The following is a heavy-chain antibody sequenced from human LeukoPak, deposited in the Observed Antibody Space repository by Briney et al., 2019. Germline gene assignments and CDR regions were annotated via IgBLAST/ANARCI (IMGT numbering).Heavy chain of an antibody. D-gene: IGHD3-10*01. CDR2: ISYDGSNK. CDR3: ARAPSQLWFGELLPFDY. CDR1: GFTFSSYG. V-gene: IGHV3-30*03. J-gene: IGHJ4*02. Sequence: PGGSLRLSCAASGFTFSSYGMHWVRQAPGKGLEWVAVISYDGSNKYYADSVKGRFTISRDNSKNTLYLQMNSLRAEDTAVYYCARAPSQLWFGELLPFDYWGQGTLVTVSS.